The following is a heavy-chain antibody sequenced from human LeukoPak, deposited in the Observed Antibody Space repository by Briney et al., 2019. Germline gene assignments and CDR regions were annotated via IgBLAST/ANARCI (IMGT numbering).Heavy chain of an antibody. CDR2: IKQDGSEK. Sequence: EGSLRLSCAASGFTFSSYWMSWVRQAPGKGLEWVANIKQDGSEKYYVDSVKGRFTISRDNAKNSLYLQMNSLRAEDTAVYYCAREGPSDAFDIWGQGTMVTVSS. V-gene: IGHV3-7*01. CDR1: GFTFSSYW. CDR3: AREGPSDAFDI. J-gene: IGHJ3*02.